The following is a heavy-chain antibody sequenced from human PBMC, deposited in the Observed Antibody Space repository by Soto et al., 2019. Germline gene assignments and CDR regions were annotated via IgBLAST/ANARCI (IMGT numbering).Heavy chain of an antibody. CDR3: AHRHVTLVEVVPTYWCDS. CDR1: GFSLSTRGVG. CDR2: IYWDDDK. V-gene: IGHV2-5*02. J-gene: IGHJ5*01. D-gene: IGHD3-3*01. Sequence: QITLKESGPTLVKPTQTLTLTCTFSGFSLSTRGVGVGWIRQSPEKALEWLALIYWDDDKRYNPSLKNRLTITKDAAKNQVVLRMTNLDPVDTATYYCAHRHVTLVEVVPTYWCDSWGQGTLVAVSS.